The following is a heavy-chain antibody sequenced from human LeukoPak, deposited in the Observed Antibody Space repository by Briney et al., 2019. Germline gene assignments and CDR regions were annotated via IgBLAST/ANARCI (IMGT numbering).Heavy chain of an antibody. Sequence: PGRSLRLSCAASGFTFSSYAMHWVRQAPGKGLDWVSSISGDGGSTYYADSVKGRFTISRDNSKNTVYLQMNSLRADDTAVYYCAKEVGSGWYESPYGMDVWGQGTTVTVSS. CDR2: ISGDGGST. CDR1: GFTFSSYA. V-gene: IGHV3-23*01. D-gene: IGHD6-19*01. J-gene: IGHJ6*02. CDR3: AKEVGSGWYESPYGMDV.